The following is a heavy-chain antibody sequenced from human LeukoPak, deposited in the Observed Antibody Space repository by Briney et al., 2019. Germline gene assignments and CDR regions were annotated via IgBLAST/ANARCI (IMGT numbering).Heavy chain of an antibody. Sequence: SQTLSLTCTVSGGSISSGSYYWSWIRQPAGKGLEWIGRIYTSGSTNYNPSLKGRVTISVDTSKNQFSLKLSSVTAADTAVYYCARDRDYDFWSGAFDYWGQGTLVTVSS. D-gene: IGHD3-3*01. V-gene: IGHV4-61*02. CDR1: GGSISSGSYY. J-gene: IGHJ4*02. CDR3: ARDRDYDFWSGAFDY. CDR2: IYTSGST.